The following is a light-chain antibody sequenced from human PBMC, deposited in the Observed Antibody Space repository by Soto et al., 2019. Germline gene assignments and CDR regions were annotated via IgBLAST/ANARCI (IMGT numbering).Light chain of an antibody. CDR2: AAS. V-gene: IGKV1-9*01. CDR3: QQFNVYPLT. CDR1: QGIRDF. Sequence: DIQLTQSPSFLSASVGDRVTITCRASQGIRDFLAWYQQKPGQPPKQLIYAASTLQTGVPTRFSGIASGTEFTLIISNLQPADFATYYCQQFNVYPLTFGGGTKVEIK. J-gene: IGKJ4*01.